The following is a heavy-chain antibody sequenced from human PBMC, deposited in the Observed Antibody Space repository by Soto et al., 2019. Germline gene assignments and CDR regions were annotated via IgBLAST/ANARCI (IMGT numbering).Heavy chain of an antibody. D-gene: IGHD6-19*01. J-gene: IGHJ4*02. CDR3: AKGKTSGWYYFDF. CDR2: ISGSGGST. Sequence: GLEWILGISGSGGSTYYADSVKGRFTISRDNSKNTVYLQMNSLRADDTAVYYCAKGKTSGWYYFDFWGQGTLVTVSS. V-gene: IGHV3-23*01.